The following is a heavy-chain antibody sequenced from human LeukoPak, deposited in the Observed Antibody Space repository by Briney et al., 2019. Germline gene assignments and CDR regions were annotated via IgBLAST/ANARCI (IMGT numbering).Heavy chain of an antibody. Sequence: PSQTLSLTCTVSGGSISSGGFYWSWIRQPPGKGLEWIGYIYHSGSTYYNTSLKSRVTISADRSKNQFSLKLSSVTAADTAVYYCARDRDSSTWYSYFDYWGQGSLVTVSS. J-gene: IGHJ4*02. CDR1: GGSISSGGFY. D-gene: IGHD6-13*01. CDR2: IYHSGST. V-gene: IGHV4-30-2*01. CDR3: ARDRDSSTWYSYFDY.